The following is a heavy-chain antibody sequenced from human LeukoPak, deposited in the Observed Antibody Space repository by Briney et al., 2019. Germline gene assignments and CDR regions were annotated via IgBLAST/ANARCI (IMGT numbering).Heavy chain of an antibody. CDR2: IYYSGST. CDR3: AKGNYDFWSGYYDY. CDR1: GGSISSYY. Sequence: SETLSLTCTVSGGSISSYYWSWIRQPPGKGLEWIGYIYYSGSTNYNPPLKSRVTISVDTSKNQFSLKLSSVTAADTAVYYCAKGNYDFWSGYYDYWGQGTLVTVSS. V-gene: IGHV4-59*01. D-gene: IGHD3-3*01. J-gene: IGHJ4*02.